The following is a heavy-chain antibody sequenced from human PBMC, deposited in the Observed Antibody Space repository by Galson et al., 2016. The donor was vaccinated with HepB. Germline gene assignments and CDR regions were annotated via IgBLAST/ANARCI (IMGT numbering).Heavy chain of an antibody. D-gene: IGHD3-10*02. V-gene: IGHV1-8*01. CDR1: GYTFTSYD. CDR2: MSPNSGDT. J-gene: IGHJ4*02. Sequence: KVSCKASGYTFTSYDINWVRQATGQGLEWMGRMSPNSGDTGYTQKFQGRVTLTRNTSTSTVHMELSGLKSEDTGVYYCARSPLSIALVRGGLDYWGQGTLVTVSS. CDR3: ARSPLSIALVRGGLDY.